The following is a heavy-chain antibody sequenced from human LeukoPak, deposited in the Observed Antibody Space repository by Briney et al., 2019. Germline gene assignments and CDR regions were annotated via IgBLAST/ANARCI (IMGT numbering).Heavy chain of an antibody. V-gene: IGHV1-46*01. J-gene: IGHJ4*02. CDR3: AREGAVALKYFDI. CDR2: MRPTDAYT. D-gene: IGHD6-19*01. CDR1: GFSLTNNY. Sequence: GASVKVSCKASGFSLTNNYMHWVRLGPGQGLEWMGYMRPTDAYTGFAPKFQGRVTVTRDTSTNTVYMELSGLRSDDTAVYYCAREGAVALKYFDIWGQGTLVTVSS.